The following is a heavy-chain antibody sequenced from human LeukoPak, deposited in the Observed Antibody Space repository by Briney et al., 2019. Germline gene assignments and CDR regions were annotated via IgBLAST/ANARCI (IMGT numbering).Heavy chain of an antibody. J-gene: IGHJ4*02. D-gene: IGHD6-6*01. CDR2: IYYSGST. V-gene: IGHV4-39*06. CDR1: GGSISSSSYY. CDR3: ARDPLYSSSSGTDY. Sequence: SETLSLTCTVSGGSISSSSYYWGWIRQPPGTGLEWIGSIYYSGSTYYNPSLKSRVTISVDTSKNQFTLKLSSVTAADTAVYYCARDPLYSSSSGTDYWGQGTLVTVSS.